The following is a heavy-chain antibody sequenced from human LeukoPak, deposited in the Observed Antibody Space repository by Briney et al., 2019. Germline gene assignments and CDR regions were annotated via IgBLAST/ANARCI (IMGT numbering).Heavy chain of an antibody. CDR1: GGSISSYY. CDR2: IYYSGTT. V-gene: IGHV4-59*01. J-gene: IGHJ4*02. D-gene: IGHD6-13*01. CDR3: ARGVYIAAAQYGY. Sequence: SETLSLTCTVSGGSISSYYWGWIRQPPGKGLEWIGYIYYSGTTNYNPSLKSRVTISVDTSKNQFSLKLSSVTAADTAVYYRARGVYIAAAQYGYWGQGTLVTVSS.